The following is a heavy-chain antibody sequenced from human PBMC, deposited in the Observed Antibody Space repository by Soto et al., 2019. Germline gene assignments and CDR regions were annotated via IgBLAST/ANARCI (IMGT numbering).Heavy chain of an antibody. Sequence: ASVTVSCKASGGTFSSYAISWVRQAPGQGLEWMGGIIPIFGTANYAQKFQGRVTITADESTSTAYMELSSLRSEDTAVYYCASTGEVVTPYEPNDAFDIWGQGTMVTVSS. V-gene: IGHV1-69*13. CDR1: GGTFSSYA. D-gene: IGHD3-22*01. J-gene: IGHJ3*02. CDR2: IIPIFGTA. CDR3: ASTGEVVTPYEPNDAFDI.